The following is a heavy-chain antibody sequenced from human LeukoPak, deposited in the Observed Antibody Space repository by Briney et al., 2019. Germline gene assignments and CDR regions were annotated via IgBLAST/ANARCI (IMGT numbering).Heavy chain of an antibody. D-gene: IGHD3-9*01. V-gene: IGHV3-74*01. CDR2: INSDGSST. CDR3: ARGRYDILTGYEEDFDY. J-gene: IGHJ4*02. CDR1: GFTFSSYW. Sequence: GGSLRLSCAASGFTFSSYWMHWVRQAPGKGLVWVSRINSDGSSTSYADSVKGRFTISRDNAKNTLYLQMNSLRAEDTAVYYCARGRYDILTGYEEDFDYWGQGTLVTVSS.